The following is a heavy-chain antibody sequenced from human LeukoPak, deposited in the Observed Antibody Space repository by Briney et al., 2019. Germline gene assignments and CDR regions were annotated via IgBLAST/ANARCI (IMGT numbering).Heavy chain of an antibody. CDR2: MSPNSGNT. V-gene: IGHV1-8*01. CDR3: AKTSYHYGSGTYNDAFDI. CDR1: GYTSTSYD. Sequence: GASVKVSCKASGYTSTSYDINWVRQATGQGLEWMGWMSPNSGNTGYAQKFQGRVTMTRNTSISTAYMELSSLRSDDTAVYYCAKTSYHYGSGTYNDAFDIWGQGTMVTVSS. D-gene: IGHD3-10*01. J-gene: IGHJ3*02.